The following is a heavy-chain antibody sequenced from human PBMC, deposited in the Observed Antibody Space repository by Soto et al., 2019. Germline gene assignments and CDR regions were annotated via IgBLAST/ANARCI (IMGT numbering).Heavy chain of an antibody. V-gene: IGHV3-33*01. Sequence: QVQLVESGGGVVQPGRSLRLSCAASGFTFSSYGMHWVRQAPGKGLEWVAVIWYDGSNKYYADSVKGRFTISRDNSKNTLYLQMNSLRAEDTAVYYCARDEAAAGTKIDYYYYGMDVWGQGTTVTVSS. CDR2: IWYDGSNK. D-gene: IGHD6-13*01. CDR3: ARDEAAAGTKIDYYYYGMDV. CDR1: GFTFSSYG. J-gene: IGHJ6*02.